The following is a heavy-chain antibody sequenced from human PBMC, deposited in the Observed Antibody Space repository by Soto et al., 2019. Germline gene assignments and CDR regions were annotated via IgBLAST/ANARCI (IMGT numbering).Heavy chain of an antibody. V-gene: IGHV5-10-1*01. J-gene: IGHJ6*02. D-gene: IGHD6-13*01. CDR1: GYSFTSYW. CDR3: ARGPPTGYSSSLRYYYYGMDV. Sequence: PGESLKISCKGSGYSFTSYWISWVRQMPGKGLEWMGRIDPSDSYTNYSPSFQGHVTISADKSISTAYLQWSSLKASDTAMYYCARGPPTGYSSSLRYYYYGMDVWGQGTTVTVS. CDR2: IDPSDSYT.